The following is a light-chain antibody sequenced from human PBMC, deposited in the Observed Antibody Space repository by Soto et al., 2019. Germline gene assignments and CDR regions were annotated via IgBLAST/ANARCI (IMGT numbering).Light chain of an antibody. CDR1: QSISSG. Sequence: DIQMTQSPSTLSASVGDRVTITCRARQSISSGLAWYQQKPGKAPKLLIYKAASFESGVPSRFSGGGSGTEFTLTISSLQPDDFATYYRQQYNSYPLTFGGGTKEEIK. CDR2: KAA. CDR3: QQYNSYPLT. V-gene: IGKV1-5*03. J-gene: IGKJ4*01.